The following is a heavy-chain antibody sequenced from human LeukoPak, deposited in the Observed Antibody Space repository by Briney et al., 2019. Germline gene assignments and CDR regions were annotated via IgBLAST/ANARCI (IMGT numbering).Heavy chain of an antibody. V-gene: IGHV1-8*01. CDR3: VVATPYFDY. CDR2: MNPNSGNT. D-gene: IGHD5-12*01. J-gene: IGHJ4*02. Sequence: ATVKVSCKASGYTFTSYDINWVRQATGQGLEWMGWMNPNSGNTGYAQKFQGRVTMTEDTSTDTAYMELSSLRSEDTAVYYCVVATPYFDYWGQGTLVTVSS. CDR1: GYTFTSYD.